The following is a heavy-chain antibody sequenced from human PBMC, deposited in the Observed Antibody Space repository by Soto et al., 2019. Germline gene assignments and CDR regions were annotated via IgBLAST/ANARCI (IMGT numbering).Heavy chain of an antibody. CDR2: ISAYNGNT. D-gene: IGHD6-6*01. CDR3: ARGREPKSSSSTPYYMDV. J-gene: IGHJ6*03. V-gene: IGHV1-18*01. Sequence: ASVKVSCKASGYTFTSYGISWVRQAPGQGLEWMGWISAYNGNTNYAQKLQGRVTMTTDTSTSTAYMELRSLGSDDTAVYYCARGREPKSSSSTPYYMDVWGKGTTVTVSS. CDR1: GYTFTSYG.